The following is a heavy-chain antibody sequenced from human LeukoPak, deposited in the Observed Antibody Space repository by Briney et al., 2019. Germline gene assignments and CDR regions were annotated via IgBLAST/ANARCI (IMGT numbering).Heavy chain of an antibody. J-gene: IGHJ4*02. Sequence: GGSLRLSCAASGFTFSSYGMHWVRQAPGKGLEWVSAISGSGGSTYYADSVKGRFTISRDNSKNTLYLQMNSLRAEDMAVYYCARTQGSGPITYEPFDYWGQGTLVTVSS. CDR1: GFTFSSYG. CDR3: ARTQGSGPITYEPFDY. D-gene: IGHD5-24*01. CDR2: ISGSGGST. V-gene: IGHV3-23*01.